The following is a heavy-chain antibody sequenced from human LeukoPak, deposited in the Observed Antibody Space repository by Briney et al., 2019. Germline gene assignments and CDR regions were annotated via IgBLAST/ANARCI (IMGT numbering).Heavy chain of an antibody. V-gene: IGHV4-61*01. CDR1: GGSVSSGSYY. CDR2: IYYSRST. CDR3: ARARYCSGGSCYLDY. J-gene: IGHJ4*02. Sequence: SETLSLTCTVSGGSVSSGSYYWSWLRQPPGKGLEWIAYIYYSRSTNYNPSRKSRVTISVDTSKNQFSLKLSSVTAADTAVYYCARARYCSGGSCYLDYWGQGTLVTVSS. D-gene: IGHD2-15*01.